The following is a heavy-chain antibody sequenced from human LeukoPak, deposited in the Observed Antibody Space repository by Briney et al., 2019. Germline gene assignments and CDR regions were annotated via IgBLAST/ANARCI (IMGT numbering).Heavy chain of an antibody. Sequence: GGSLRLSCAASGFTFSSYWMHWVRQAPGKGLVWVSGIDSDGSRATYADSVKGRFTISRENAKNTLYMQMNSLRAEDTAVYYCARGYYSNWFDSWGQGTLVTVSS. CDR3: ARGYYSNWFDS. D-gene: IGHD3-22*01. CDR2: IDSDGSRA. V-gene: IGHV3-74*01. J-gene: IGHJ5*01. CDR1: GFTFSSYW.